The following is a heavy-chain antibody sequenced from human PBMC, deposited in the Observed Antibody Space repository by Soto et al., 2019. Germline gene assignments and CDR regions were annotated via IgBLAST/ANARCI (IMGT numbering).Heavy chain of an antibody. D-gene: IGHD5-12*01. CDR2: IYSGGST. CDR3: ARATGGYDSPFDY. V-gene: IGHV3-66*01. CDR1: GFTVSSNY. Sequence: EVQLVESGGGLVQPGGSLRLSCAASGFTVSSNYMSWVRQAPGKGLEWVSVIYSGGSTYYADSVKGRFTISRDNSKNTLYLQKNSLRAEDTAVYYCARATGGYDSPFDYWGQGTLVTVSS. J-gene: IGHJ4*02.